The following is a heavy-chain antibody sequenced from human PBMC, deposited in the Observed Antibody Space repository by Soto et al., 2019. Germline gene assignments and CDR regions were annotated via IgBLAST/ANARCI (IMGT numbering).Heavy chain of an antibody. V-gene: IGHV3-21*01. J-gene: IGHJ6*02. Sequence: PGGSLRLSCAASGFTFSSYSMNWVRQAPGKGLEWVSSISSSSSYIYYADSVKGRFTISRDNAKNSLYLQMNSLRAEDTAVYYCARDWWGGVATQWGIYYYYGMDVWGQGTTVTVSS. CDR1: GFTFSSYS. D-gene: IGHD5-12*01. CDR3: ARDWWGGVATQWGIYYYYGMDV. CDR2: ISSSSSYI.